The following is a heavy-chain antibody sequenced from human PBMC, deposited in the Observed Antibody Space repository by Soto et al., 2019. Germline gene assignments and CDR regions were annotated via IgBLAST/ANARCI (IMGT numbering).Heavy chain of an antibody. CDR1: GFSFTNFA. CDR2: IGASGDIT. J-gene: IGHJ4*02. D-gene: IGHD2-21*02. V-gene: IGHV3-23*01. Sequence: EGSLRLSCAASGFSFTNFAMSWVRQAPGKGLEWVAGIGASGDITWYADSVKGRLSISRDNSKNTLYLQLNSLRFEDTAVYYCAKDDFTDRGDDYFDYWGPGTLVTVSS. CDR3: AKDDFTDRGDDYFDY.